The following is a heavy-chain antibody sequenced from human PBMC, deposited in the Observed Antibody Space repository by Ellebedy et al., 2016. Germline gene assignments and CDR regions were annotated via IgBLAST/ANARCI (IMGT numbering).Heavy chain of an antibody. Sequence: GGSLRLSCAASGFTFSGFAMSWVRQAPGKGLEWVSTISSAGSPNYADSVRGRFTISRDSSKDTLYREMDSLRADDTAIYYCAKCRHSTGCLLDSWGQGTLVTVSS. CDR3: AKCRHSTGCLLDS. CDR2: ISSAGSP. J-gene: IGHJ4*02. V-gene: IGHV3-23*01. D-gene: IGHD6-19*01. CDR1: GFTFSGFA.